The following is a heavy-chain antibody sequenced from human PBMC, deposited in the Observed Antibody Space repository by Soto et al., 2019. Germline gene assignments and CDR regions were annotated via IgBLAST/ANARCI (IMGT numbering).Heavy chain of an antibody. J-gene: IGHJ4*02. CDR2: ISGSGEIT. CDR3: GKARYILVDQPLYFES. Sequence: GGSLRLSCAASGFPFRSYAMGWVRQAPGKGLEWISVISGSGEITLYTDSVKGRFSISRDFSNNTLSLQMNTLRADDTVICYCGKARYILVDQPLYFESWGQGTMVTVSS. V-gene: IGHV3-23*01. D-gene: IGHD3-9*01. CDR1: GFPFRSYA.